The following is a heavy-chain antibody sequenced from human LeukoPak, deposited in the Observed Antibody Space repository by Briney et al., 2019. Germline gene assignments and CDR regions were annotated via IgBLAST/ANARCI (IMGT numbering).Heavy chain of an antibody. J-gene: IGHJ4*02. CDR1: GFTFISYA. V-gene: IGHV3-23*01. D-gene: IGHD1-20*01. CDR2: ISAGGGTI. Sequence: GGSLRLSCAAPGFTFISYAMTWVRQAPGKGLEWVSAISAGGGTILYADSVKGRFTISRDNSKNTLYLQMNSLRAEDTAVYYCANLGNWNDVRDYWGQGTLVTVSS. CDR3: ANLGNWNDVRDY.